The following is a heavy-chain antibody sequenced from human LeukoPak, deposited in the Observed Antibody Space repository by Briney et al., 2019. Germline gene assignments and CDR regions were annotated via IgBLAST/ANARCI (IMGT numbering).Heavy chain of an antibody. CDR2: INPNSGGT. CDR1: GYTFTGYY. J-gene: IGHJ3*02. D-gene: IGHD6-19*01. V-gene: IGHV1-2*02. Sequence: ASVKVSCKASGYTFTGYYMHWVRQAPGQGLEWVGWINPNSGGTNYAQKFQGRVTMTRDTSISTAYMELSRLRSDDTAVYYCARGPNSSGWFTGSRGAFDIWGQGTMVTVSS. CDR3: ARGPNSSGWFTGSRGAFDI.